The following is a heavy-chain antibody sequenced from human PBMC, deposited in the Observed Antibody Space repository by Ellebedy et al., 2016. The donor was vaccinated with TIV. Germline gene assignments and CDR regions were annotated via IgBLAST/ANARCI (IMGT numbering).Heavy chain of an antibody. CDR3: ARFYDSSGYYYVPSNWFDP. CDR1: GGSISSGGYY. CDR2: IYYSGST. V-gene: IGHV4-31*03. J-gene: IGHJ5*02. D-gene: IGHD3-22*01. Sequence: SVTLSLTXTVSGGSISSGGYYWSWIRQHPGKGLEWIGYIYYSGSTYYDPSLKSRVTISVDTSKNQFSLKLSSVTAADTAVYYCARFYDSSGYYYVPSNWFDPWGQGTLVTVSS.